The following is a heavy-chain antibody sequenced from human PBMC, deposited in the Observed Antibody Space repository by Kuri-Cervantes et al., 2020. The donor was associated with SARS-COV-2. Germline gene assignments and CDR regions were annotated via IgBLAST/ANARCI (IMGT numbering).Heavy chain of an antibody. D-gene: IGHD2-15*01. Sequence: ASVKVSCKAPETTFPNYDINWVRQATGQGLEWMGWMNPNSGNTGYAQKFQGRVTMTRSTSISTAYMELSSLRSEDTAVYYCVVGFFSSRKWDYWGQGTLVTVSS. CDR1: ETTFPNYD. J-gene: IGHJ4*02. V-gene: IGHV1-8*01. CDR2: MNPNSGNT. CDR3: VVGFFSSRKWDY.